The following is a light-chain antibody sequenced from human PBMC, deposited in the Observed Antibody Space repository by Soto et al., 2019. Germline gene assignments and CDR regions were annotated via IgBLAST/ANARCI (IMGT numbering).Light chain of an antibody. J-gene: IGLJ2*01. Sequence: QSALTQPASVSGSPGQSITISCTGTSSDIGAYNFVSWYQQHPGKAPKLMLYDVNIRPSGVSIRFSGSKSGNTASLPISGLRAEDEADYYCTSWTTSTTMIFGGGPKLTVL. V-gene: IGLV2-14*03. CDR3: TSWTTSTTMI. CDR1: SSDIGAYNF. CDR2: DVN.